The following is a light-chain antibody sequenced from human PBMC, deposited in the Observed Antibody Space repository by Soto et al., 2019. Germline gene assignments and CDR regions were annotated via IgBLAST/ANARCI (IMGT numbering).Light chain of an antibody. Sequence: DIQMTQSPSTLSASVGDRVTITCRASQSLSSWLAWYQQKPGKAPKLLIYKASTLESGVPSRFSGSGSETEFTLTISSLQPDDFATYYCQQYDSFSPYTFGQGTQLEIK. CDR2: KAS. J-gene: IGKJ2*01. V-gene: IGKV1-5*03. CDR3: QQYDSFSPYT. CDR1: QSLSSW.